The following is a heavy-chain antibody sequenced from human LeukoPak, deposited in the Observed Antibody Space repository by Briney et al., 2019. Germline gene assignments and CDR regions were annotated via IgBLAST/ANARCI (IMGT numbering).Heavy chain of an antibody. D-gene: IGHD3-22*01. J-gene: IGHJ4*02. CDR3: VLTYYYDSSGYEGTFDY. CDR2: INSDGSST. CDR1: GFTFRSYW. V-gene: IGHV3-74*01. Sequence: GGSQRLSCAASGFTFRSYWMHWVRQAPGKGLVWVSRINSDGSSTSYADSVKGRFTISRDNAKNTLYLQMNSLRAEDTAVYYCVLTYYYDSSGYEGTFDYWGQGTLVTVSS.